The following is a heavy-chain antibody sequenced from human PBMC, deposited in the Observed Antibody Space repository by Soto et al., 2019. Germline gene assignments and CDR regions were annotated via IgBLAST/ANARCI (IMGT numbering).Heavy chain of an antibody. CDR1: GFTFSSYS. V-gene: IGHV3-21*01. CDR3: ARDENSGYDCGKWGDYYYYYGMDV. Sequence: PVGSLRLSCAASGFTFSSYSMNWVRQAPGKGLEWVSSISSSSSYIYYADSVKGRFTISRDNAKNSLYLQMNSLRAEDTAVYYCARDENSGYDCGKWGDYYYYYGMDVWGQGTTVTVSS. CDR2: ISSSSSYI. D-gene: IGHD5-12*01. J-gene: IGHJ6*02.